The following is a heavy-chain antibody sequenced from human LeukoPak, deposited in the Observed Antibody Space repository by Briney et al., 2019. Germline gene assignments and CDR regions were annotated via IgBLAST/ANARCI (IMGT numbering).Heavy chain of an antibody. V-gene: IGHV1-2*02. CDR2: INPHSGGT. CDR1: GYTFNDYY. J-gene: IGHJ4*02. CDR3: ARDYANEYVNFDY. D-gene: IGHD3-16*01. Sequence: ASVKVSCKASGYTFNDYYMHWVRQAPGQGLEWMGWINPHSGGTNYAQRFQGRVTMTRDTSITTAYMELTRLRSDDTAVYYCARDYANEYVNFDYWGQGTLVTVSS.